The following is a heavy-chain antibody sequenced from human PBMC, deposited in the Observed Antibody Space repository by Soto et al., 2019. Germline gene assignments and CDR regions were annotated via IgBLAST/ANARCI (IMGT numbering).Heavy chain of an antibody. CDR3: ETYVGVGQSSVV. Sequence: QMQVVQSGAEVKKPGSSVNVSCKLSGATFSGSVISWVRQAPGQGLEWRGGIMPILGTTSYAQRFQGRLTIRADESTTTVTMELSSLTSEDTAMYYCETYVGVGQSSVVWGQGTTVTVSS. CDR1: GATFSGSV. CDR2: IMPILGTT. V-gene: IGHV1-69*01. J-gene: IGHJ6*02. D-gene: IGHD3-10*02.